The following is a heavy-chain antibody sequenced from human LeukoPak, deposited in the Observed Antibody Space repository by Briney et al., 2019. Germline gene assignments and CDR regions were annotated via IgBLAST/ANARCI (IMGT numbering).Heavy chain of an antibody. V-gene: IGHV4-59*01. Sequence: PSETLSLTCTVSGGSISSYYWSWIRQPPGKGLEWIGYIYYSGSTNYNPSLKSRVTISVDTSKNQFSLKLSSVTAADTAVYYCARMATYSSSWYGGYFDDWGQGTLVTVSS. CDR1: GGSISSYY. D-gene: IGHD6-13*01. CDR2: IYYSGST. CDR3: ARMATYSSSWYGGYFDD. J-gene: IGHJ4*02.